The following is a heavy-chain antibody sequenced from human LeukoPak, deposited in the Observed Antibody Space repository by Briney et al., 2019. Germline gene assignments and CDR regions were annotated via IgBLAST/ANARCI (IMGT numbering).Heavy chain of an antibody. V-gene: IGHV4-39*07. J-gene: IGHJ5*02. CDR2: IYYSGST. Sequence: SETLSLTCTVSGGSISSSSYYWGWIRQPPGKGLEWIGSIYYSGSTYYNPSLKSRVTISVDTSKNQFSLKLSSVTAADTAVYYCAREWDSNYGGFDPWGQGTLVTVSS. CDR3: AREWDSNYGGFDP. D-gene: IGHD4-11*01. CDR1: GGSISSSSYY.